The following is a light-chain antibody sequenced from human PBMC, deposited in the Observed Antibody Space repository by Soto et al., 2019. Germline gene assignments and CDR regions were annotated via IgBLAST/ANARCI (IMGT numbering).Light chain of an antibody. Sequence: ILMTQSPATLSVSPGDGATLSCRASQSVDSNLAWYQQKPGQTPRLLIYGASTRPTGIPARFSGSGSGTEFTLTISSLQSQDFAVYYCQQYNKWLRTFGQGTNVDI. CDR1: QSVDSN. CDR3: QQYNKWLRT. J-gene: IGKJ1*01. V-gene: IGKV3D-15*01. CDR2: GAS.